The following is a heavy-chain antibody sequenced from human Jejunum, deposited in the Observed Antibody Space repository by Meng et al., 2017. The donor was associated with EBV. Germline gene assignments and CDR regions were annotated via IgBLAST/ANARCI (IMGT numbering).Heavy chain of an antibody. CDR2: IFYSGST. V-gene: IGHV4-39*07. CDR1: GGSISSSSYY. D-gene: IGHD1-26*01. CDR3: ARASGSYWY. Sequence: QGQLRESGPGLVKPSETLSLTGTVSGGSISSSSYYWGWIRQPPGKGLEWIGNIFYSGSTYYNPSLKSRVTISLDTSRNEFSLKLSSVTAADTAVYYCARASGSYWYWGQGTLVTVSS. J-gene: IGHJ4*02.